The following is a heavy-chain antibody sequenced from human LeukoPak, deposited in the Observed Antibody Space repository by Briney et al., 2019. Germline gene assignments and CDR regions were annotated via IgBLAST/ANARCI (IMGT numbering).Heavy chain of an antibody. Sequence: GESLKISCKGFGYSFSHYWIGWVRQMPGKGLEWMGIIYPDESDTKYSPSFEGQVTISADKSINTAYLHWSSLQASDTALFFCAGGRRITVVRGVVFNDAFDIWGQGTMVTVS. CDR1: GYSFSHYW. D-gene: IGHD3-10*01. CDR2: IYPDESDT. CDR3: AGGRRITVVRGVVFNDAFDI. J-gene: IGHJ3*02. V-gene: IGHV5-51*01.